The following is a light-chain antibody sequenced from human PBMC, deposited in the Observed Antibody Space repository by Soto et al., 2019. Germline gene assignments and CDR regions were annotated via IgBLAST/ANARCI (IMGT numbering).Light chain of an antibody. CDR2: EAS. Sequence: DIQMTQSPSSVSASVGDRVTITCRASQGVNTWLAWYQKKPGKAPELLIYEASSLHSGVPSRFSGSGSGTDFTLTISSLQPEDFATYYCQNYNSAPLTFGGGTKVEIK. V-gene: IGKV1-12*01. CDR1: QGVNTW. J-gene: IGKJ4*01. CDR3: QNYNSAPLT.